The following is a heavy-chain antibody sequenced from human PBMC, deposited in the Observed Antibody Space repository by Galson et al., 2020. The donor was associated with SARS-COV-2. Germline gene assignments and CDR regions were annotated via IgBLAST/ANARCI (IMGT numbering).Heavy chain of an antibody. J-gene: IGHJ3*02. V-gene: IGHV4-39*01. CDR2: IYYSGST. Sequence: ASETLSLTCTVSGGSISSSSYYWGWIRQPPGKGLEWIGSIYYSGSTYYNPSLKSRVTISVDTSKNQFSLKLSSVTAADTAVYYCARSGSVLPGDYVFSPSLSQNAVDIWGQGIMVSVSS. D-gene: IGHD4-17*01. CDR3: ARSGSVLPGDYVFSPSLSQNAVDI. CDR1: GGSISSSSYY.